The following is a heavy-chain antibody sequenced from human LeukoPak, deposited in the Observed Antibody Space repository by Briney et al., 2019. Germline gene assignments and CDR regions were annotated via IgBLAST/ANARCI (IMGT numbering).Heavy chain of an antibody. V-gene: IGHV3-74*01. D-gene: IGHD4-23*01. CDR2: IASDGSST. Sequence: GGSLRLSCAASGFTFSSYWMSWVRQAPGKGLVWVSRIASDGSSTTYADSVKGRFSISRDNAKNTLYLQMNSLRVEDTAVHYCARGRPHGNDYWGQETLVTVSS. CDR3: ARGRPHGNDY. J-gene: IGHJ4*02. CDR1: GFTFSSYW.